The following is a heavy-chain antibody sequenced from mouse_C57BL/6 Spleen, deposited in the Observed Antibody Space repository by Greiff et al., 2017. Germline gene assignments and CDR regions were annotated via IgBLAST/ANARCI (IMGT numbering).Heavy chain of an antibody. J-gene: IGHJ2*01. CDR2: FYPGSGSI. V-gene: IGHV1-62-2*01. CDR1: GYTFTEYT. D-gene: IGHD4-1*01. Sequence: VQRVESGAELVKPGASVKLSCKASGYTFTEYTIHWVKQRSGQGLEWIGWFYPGSGSIKYNEKFKDKATLTADKSSSTVYMELSRLTSEDSAVYFCARHEVNWDHFDYWGQGTTLTVSS. CDR3: ARHEVNWDHFDY.